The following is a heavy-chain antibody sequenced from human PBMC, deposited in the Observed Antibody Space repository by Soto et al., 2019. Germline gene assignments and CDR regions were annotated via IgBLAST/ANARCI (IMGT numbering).Heavy chain of an antibody. D-gene: IGHD3-9*01. CDR1: GFSFSTHG. CDR2: IVNDGSEQ. CDR3: ARDDLYLDNGLDP. V-gene: IGHV3-33*01. J-gene: IGHJ5*02. Sequence: GGSLRLSCAATGFSFSTHGMHWVRQAPGKGLEWVAVIVNDGSEQQYADSVKGRFTISRDNARNILYLQMNNLRAEDTALYYCARDDLYLDNGLDPWGQGTLVTVSS.